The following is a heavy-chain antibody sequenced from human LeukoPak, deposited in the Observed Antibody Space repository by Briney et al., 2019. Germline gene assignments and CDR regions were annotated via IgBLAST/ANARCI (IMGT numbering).Heavy chain of an antibody. CDR2: ARNRGNGYTT. V-gene: IGHV3-72*01. CDR3: ARIMRVDYGTYYFDY. D-gene: IGHD4/OR15-4a*01. J-gene: IGHJ4*02. CDR1: GFTFGDHY. Sequence: GGSLRLSCAASGFTFGDHYIDWVRQAPGKGLEWVGRARNRGNGYTTQYAASVKGRFTFSRDDSENTVYLQMNSLKTGDTAVYFCARIMRVDYGTYYFDYWGQGTLVTVSS.